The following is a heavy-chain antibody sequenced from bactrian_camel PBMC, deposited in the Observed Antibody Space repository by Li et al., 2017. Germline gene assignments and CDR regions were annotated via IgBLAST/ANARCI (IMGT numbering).Heavy chain of an antibody. D-gene: IGHD2*01. J-gene: IGHJ4*01. CDR2: IYTGGGLST. V-gene: IGHV3-2*01. Sequence: QVQLVESGGGLVQPGRSLRLSCVVSGFKFSIYYMSWVRQAPGKGLEWVSSIYTGGGLSTDYADSVKGRFTISTDNAKDTLYLRMNSLKPEDTAEYYCAASDAYYSGVVYYYDYKYWGQGTQVTVS. CDR1: GFKFSIYY. CDR3: AASDAYYSGVVYYYDYKY.